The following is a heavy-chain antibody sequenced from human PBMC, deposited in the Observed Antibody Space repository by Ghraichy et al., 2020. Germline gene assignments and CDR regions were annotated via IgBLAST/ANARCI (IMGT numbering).Heavy chain of an antibody. CDR2: IYYSGST. Sequence: SQTLSLTCTVSGGSVSSGSYYWSWIRQPPGKGLEWIGYIYYSGSTNYNPSLKSRVTISVDTSKNQFSLKLSSVTAADTAVYYCARDGGYCSGGSCYSVYWGQGTLVTVSS. D-gene: IGHD2-15*01. CDR3: ARDGGYCSGGSCYSVY. V-gene: IGHV4-61*01. CDR1: GGSVSSGSYY. J-gene: IGHJ4*02.